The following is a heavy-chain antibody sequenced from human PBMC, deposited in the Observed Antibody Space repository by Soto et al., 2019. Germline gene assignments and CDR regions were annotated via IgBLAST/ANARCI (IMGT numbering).Heavy chain of an antibody. D-gene: IGHD2-15*01. V-gene: IGHV1-46*01. J-gene: IGHJ4*02. CDR3: ARVAVVAAAPSFDY. Sequence: ASVKVLFKASGCTFTSYGINCVRQATPKRLATEAVMNPSGGTTSYAQKFQGRVTMTRDTPTSTVYMELSSLRSEDTAVYYWARVAVVAAAPSFDYWGQRTLVTDSS. CDR2: MNPSGGTT. CDR1: GCTFTSYG.